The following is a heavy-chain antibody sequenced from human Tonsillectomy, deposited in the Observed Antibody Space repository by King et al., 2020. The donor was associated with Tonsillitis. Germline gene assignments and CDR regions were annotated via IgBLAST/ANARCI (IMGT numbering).Heavy chain of an antibody. V-gene: IGHV1-69*01. CDR3: ARGGLHDSSGYYSVGGFDP. CDR2: IIPMFGIA. CDR1: GGTSSSYA. D-gene: IGHD3-22*01. Sequence: QLVQSGAEVKKPGSSVKVSCKASGGTSSSYAISWVRQAPGQGLEWMGGIIPMFGIAKYAQKFQGRVTITADESTSTAYMELSSLRSEDTAVYYCARGGLHDSSGYYSVGGFDPWGQGTLVTVSS. J-gene: IGHJ5*02.